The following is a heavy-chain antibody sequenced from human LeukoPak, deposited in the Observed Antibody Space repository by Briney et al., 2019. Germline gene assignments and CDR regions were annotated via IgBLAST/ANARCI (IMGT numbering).Heavy chain of an antibody. V-gene: IGHV3-33*01. CDR3: AGHSSWYIEFDY. CDR2: IWYDGSNK. Sequence: PGRSLRLSCAASGFTFSSYGMHWVRQAPGKGLEWVAVIWYDGSNKYYADSVKGRFTISRDNSKNTLYLQMNSLRAEDTAVYYCAGHSSWYIEFDYWGQGTLVTVSS. D-gene: IGHD6-13*01. CDR1: GFTFSSYG. J-gene: IGHJ4*02.